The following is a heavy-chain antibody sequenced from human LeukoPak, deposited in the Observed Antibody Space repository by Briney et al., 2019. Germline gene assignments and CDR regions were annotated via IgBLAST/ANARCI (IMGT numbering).Heavy chain of an antibody. CDR1: GFTFSSYA. CDR3: AQLNPTSSLDY. Sequence: GGSLRLSCAASGFTFSSYAMHWVRQAPGKGLEWVAVISYDGSNKHYADSVKGRFTISRDNSKNTLYLQMNSLRAEDTAVYYCAQLNPTSSLDYWGQGTLVTVSS. CDR2: ISYDGSNK. J-gene: IGHJ4*02. D-gene: IGHD1-1*01. V-gene: IGHV3-30-3*01.